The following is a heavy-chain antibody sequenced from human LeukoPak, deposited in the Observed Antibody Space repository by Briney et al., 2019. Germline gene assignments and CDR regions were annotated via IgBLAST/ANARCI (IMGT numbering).Heavy chain of an antibody. CDR2: IRTEDYDGAT. Sequence: GGSLRLSCAASGFTFGDYSMSWVRQAPGKGLEWVGFIRTEDYDGATDYVASVNGRFTISRDDSKNVAYLQMNSLHTEHTAVYYCARIFGYYYFYMDVWGKGTTVIVSS. CDR1: GFTFGDYS. V-gene: IGHV3-49*04. D-gene: IGHD3-16*01. CDR3: ARIFGYYYFYMDV. J-gene: IGHJ6*03.